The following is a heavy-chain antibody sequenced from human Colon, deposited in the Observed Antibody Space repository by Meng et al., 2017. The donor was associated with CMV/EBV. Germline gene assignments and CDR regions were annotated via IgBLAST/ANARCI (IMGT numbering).Heavy chain of an antibody. J-gene: IGHJ4*02. CDR1: GFTFSSYS. D-gene: IGHD1-1*01. CDR3: ARYRSTTESGVGLDS. Sequence: GGSLRLSCAASGFTFSSYSMNWVRQAPGKGLEWVSYISSSSSTIYYADSVKGRFTISRDNAKNSLYLQMNSLRAEDTAIYYCARYRSTTESGVGLDSWGQGTLVTVSS. CDR2: ISSSSSTI. V-gene: IGHV3-48*04.